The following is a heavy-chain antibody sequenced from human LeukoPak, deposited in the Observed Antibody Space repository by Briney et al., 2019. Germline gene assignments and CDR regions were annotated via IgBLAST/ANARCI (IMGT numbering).Heavy chain of an antibody. CDR1: GFTFSSYS. CDR3: ARAGLDSGSYFTDY. J-gene: IGHJ4*02. Sequence: PGGSLRLSCAVSGFTFSSYSMNWVRQAPGEGLEWVSSISSSSRYIYYADSVKGRFTISRDNAKNSLYLQMNSLRAEDTAVYYCARAGLDSGSYFTDYWGQGTLVTVSS. CDR2: ISSSSRYI. V-gene: IGHV3-21*01. D-gene: IGHD1-26*01.